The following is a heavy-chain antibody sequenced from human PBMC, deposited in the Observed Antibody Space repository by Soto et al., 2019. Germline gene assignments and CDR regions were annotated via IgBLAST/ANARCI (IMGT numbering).Heavy chain of an antibody. J-gene: IGHJ4*02. Sequence: PGGSLRLSCAASGFTFSSYGMHWFRQAPGKGLEWVAVIWYDGSNKYYADSVKGRFTISRDNSKNTLYLQMNSLRAEDTAVYYCARGLGSVYYDSTYFDYWGQGTLVTVSS. D-gene: IGHD3-22*01. CDR1: GFTFSSYG. CDR3: ARGLGSVYYDSTYFDY. CDR2: IWYDGSNK. V-gene: IGHV3-33*01.